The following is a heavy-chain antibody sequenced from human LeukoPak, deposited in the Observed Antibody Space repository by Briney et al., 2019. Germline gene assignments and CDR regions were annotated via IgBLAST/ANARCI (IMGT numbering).Heavy chain of an antibody. J-gene: IGHJ4*02. Sequence: GGSLRLSCAAFGFTFRSYWMHWVRQGPGKGLVWVSCINTDGTDTSYADSVKGRFTISRDNAKNTLYLQMNSLRAEDTALYYCVRAIRSAAGMNWGQGSLVTVSS. V-gene: IGHV3-74*01. CDR2: INTDGTDT. CDR1: GFTFRSYW. CDR3: VRAIRSAAGMN. D-gene: IGHD6-13*01.